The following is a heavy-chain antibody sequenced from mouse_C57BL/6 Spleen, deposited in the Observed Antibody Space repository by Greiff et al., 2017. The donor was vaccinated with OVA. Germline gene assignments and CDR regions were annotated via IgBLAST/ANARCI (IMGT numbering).Heavy chain of an antibody. J-gene: IGHJ2*01. CDR1: GFNIKDDY. CDR3: TTLIYYYGSSPLFDY. Sequence: EVQLQQSGAELVRPGASVKLSCTASGFNIKDDYMHWVKQRPEQGLEWIGWIDPENGDTEYASKFQGKATITADTSSNTAYLQLSSLTSEDTAVYYFTTLIYYYGSSPLFDYWGQGTTLTVSS. D-gene: IGHD1-1*01. V-gene: IGHV14-4*01. CDR2: IDPENGDT.